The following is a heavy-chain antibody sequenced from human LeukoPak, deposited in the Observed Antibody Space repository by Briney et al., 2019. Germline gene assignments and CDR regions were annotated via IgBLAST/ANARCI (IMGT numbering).Heavy chain of an antibody. D-gene: IGHD2-15*01. Sequence: GGSLRLSCAASEFSLRDHYMDWIRQAPGKGLEWVGRIKSKIDGGTTEYAAPVKGRFTISRDDSKNTVYLQMNSLKTEDTAVYYCSTAGYCSGGDCYSFDYWGQGIRVTLSS. CDR3: STAGYCSGGDCYSFDY. CDR2: IKSKIDGGTT. CDR1: EFSLRDHY. V-gene: IGHV3-15*01. J-gene: IGHJ4*02.